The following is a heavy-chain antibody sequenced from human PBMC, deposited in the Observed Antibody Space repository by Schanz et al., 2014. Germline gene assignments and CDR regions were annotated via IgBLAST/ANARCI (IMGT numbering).Heavy chain of an antibody. D-gene: IGHD6-13*01. CDR3: ARGLIAAAGGAFDY. V-gene: IGHV3-21*04. CDR1: GFTASSHS. CDR2: ISGSGGNT. Sequence: EVQLVESGGGLVKPGGSLRLSCGVSGFTASSHSMNWVRQAPGKGLEWVSFISGSGGNTYYADAVRGRFTISRDNSKTTVYLQMNSLRAEDTAVYYCARGLIAAAGGAFDYWGQGTLVAVSA. J-gene: IGHJ4*02.